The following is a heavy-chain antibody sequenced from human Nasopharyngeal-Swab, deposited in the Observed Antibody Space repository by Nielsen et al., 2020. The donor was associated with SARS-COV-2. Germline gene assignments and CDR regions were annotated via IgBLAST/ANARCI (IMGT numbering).Heavy chain of an antibody. CDR2: MSGRGEKT. Sequence: SLKFYCAASGFTFTSYAMSWVRDAPGKGLEWVSGMSGRGEKTYDAESVKDRFTIYRDNSKNTLYLQMNGLSAEDTDVYYCAKDSGAGFCDDGSCFPTNHWGLGTLVTVSP. D-gene: IGHD2-15*01. V-gene: IGHV3-23*01. CDR1: GFTFTSYA. CDR3: AKDSGAGFCDDGSCFPTNH. J-gene: IGHJ5*02.